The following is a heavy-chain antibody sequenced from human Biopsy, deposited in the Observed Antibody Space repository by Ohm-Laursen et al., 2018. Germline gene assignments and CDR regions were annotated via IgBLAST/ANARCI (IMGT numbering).Heavy chain of an antibody. V-gene: IGHV4-59*08. Sequence: SDTLSLTCTLSGASVRSHFLTWIRQPPGKGLQWIGSISNSGTTKSSPSLKSRVNISLHTSKNQFFLKLTSVTAADTAVYYCARLSTLFGVADFTDDWGQGTLVAVSS. J-gene: IGHJ4*02. CDR2: ISNSGTT. CDR1: GASVRSHF. CDR3: ARLSTLFGVADFTDD. D-gene: IGHD3-3*01.